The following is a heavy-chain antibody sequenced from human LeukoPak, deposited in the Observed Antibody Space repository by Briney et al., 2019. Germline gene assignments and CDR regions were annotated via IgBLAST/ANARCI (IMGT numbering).Heavy chain of an antibody. Sequence: PSETLSLTCTVSGGSISSYYWSWIRQPPGKGLEWIGYIYYSGSTNYNPSLKSRVTISVDTSKNQFSLKLSSVTAADTAVYYCARPGGGWYNGGAFDIWGQGTMVTVSS. D-gene: IGHD6-19*01. CDR3: ARPGGGWYNGGAFDI. CDR2: IYYSGST. CDR1: GGSISSYY. V-gene: IGHV4-59*08. J-gene: IGHJ3*02.